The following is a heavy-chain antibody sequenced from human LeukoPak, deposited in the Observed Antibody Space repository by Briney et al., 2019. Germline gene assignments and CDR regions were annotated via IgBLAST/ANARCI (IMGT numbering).Heavy chain of an antibody. Sequence: SETLSLTCTVSGGSISSGDYYWSWIRQPPGKGLEWIGYIYYSGSTYYNPSLKSRVTISVDTSKNQFSLKLSSVTAADTAVYYCARVSTTEWGYSSSWDNYYFDYWGQGTLVTVSS. V-gene: IGHV4-30-4*01. CDR2: IYYSGST. CDR1: GGSISSGDYY. D-gene: IGHD6-13*01. CDR3: ARVSTTEWGYSSSWDNYYFDY. J-gene: IGHJ4*02.